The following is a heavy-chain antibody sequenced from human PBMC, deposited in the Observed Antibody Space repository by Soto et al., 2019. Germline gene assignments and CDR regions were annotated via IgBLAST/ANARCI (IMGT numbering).Heavy chain of an antibody. CDR3: AREYSSLAQYLYVDV. CDR1: GGTFSSYA. V-gene: IGHV1-69*01. CDR2: LIPITGTV. D-gene: IGHD6-6*01. J-gene: IGHJ2*01. Sequence: QVQLVQSGAEVKKPGSSVKFSCKVSGGTFSSYAIGWVRQAPGQGLEWMGGLIPITGTVNYAQKFQGRVTITADESTTTVYMELSSLRSEDTAVYYCAREYSSLAQYLYVDVWGRGTLVTVSS.